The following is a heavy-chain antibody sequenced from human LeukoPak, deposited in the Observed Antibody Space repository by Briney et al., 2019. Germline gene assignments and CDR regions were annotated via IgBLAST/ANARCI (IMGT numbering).Heavy chain of an antibody. V-gene: IGHV5-51*01. Sequence: GESLKISCKGSGYSFTSYWIGWVRQMPGKGLEWMGIIYPGDSDTRYSPFFQGQVTISADKSISTAYLQWRSLKASDTAMYYCARNGISGCYYMDVWGKGTTVTVSS. CDR1: GYSFTSYW. CDR3: ARNGISGCYYMDV. CDR2: IYPGDSDT. D-gene: IGHD3-10*01. J-gene: IGHJ6*03.